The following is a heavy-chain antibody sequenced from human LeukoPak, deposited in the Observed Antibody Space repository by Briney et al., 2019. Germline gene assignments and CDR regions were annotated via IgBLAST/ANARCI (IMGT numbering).Heavy chain of an antibody. Sequence: SETLSLTCAVYGGSFSGYYWSWIRQPPGKGLEWIGEINHRGSTNYNPSLKSRVTISVDTSKNQFSLKLSSVTAADTAVYYCARYPTVDDDYWGQGTLVTVSS. CDR3: ARYPTVDDDY. CDR1: GGSFSGYY. V-gene: IGHV4-34*01. CDR2: INHRGST. J-gene: IGHJ4*02. D-gene: IGHD7-27*01.